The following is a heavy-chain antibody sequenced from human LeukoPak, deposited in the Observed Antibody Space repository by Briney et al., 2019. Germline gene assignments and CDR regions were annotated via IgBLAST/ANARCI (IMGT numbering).Heavy chain of an antibody. CDR3: ARDRASAGFDY. Sequence: ASVKVSCKASGGTFSSYAISWVRQAPGQGLEWMGWISAYNGNTNYAQKLQGRVTMTTDTSTSTAYMELRSLRSDDTAVYYCARDRASAGFDYWGQGTLVTVSS. J-gene: IGHJ4*02. CDR2: ISAYNGNT. V-gene: IGHV1-18*01. CDR1: GGTFSSYA.